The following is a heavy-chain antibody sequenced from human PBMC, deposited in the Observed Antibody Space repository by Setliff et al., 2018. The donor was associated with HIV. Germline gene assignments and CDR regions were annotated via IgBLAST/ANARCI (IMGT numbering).Heavy chain of an antibody. J-gene: IGHJ6*03. CDR1: GSPFGDDA. V-gene: IGHV3-49*04. CDR2: IRSKAYGGKT. Sequence: GGSLRLSCTGPGSPFGDDAMGWVRQAPGKGLEWVGFIRSKAYGGKTEYAASVEGRFTSPRVDSKSIAYLQMKSLKTEDTAVYFCTRRRRGYCTSTSCLYYYYMDVWGKGTTVTVSS. D-gene: IGHD2-2*01. CDR3: TRRRRGYCTSTSCLYYYYMDV.